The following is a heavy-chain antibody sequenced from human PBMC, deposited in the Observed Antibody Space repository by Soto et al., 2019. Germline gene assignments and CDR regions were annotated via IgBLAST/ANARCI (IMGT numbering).Heavy chain of an antibody. Sequence: ASVKVSCKASGYTFTNHGFSWVRQAPGQGLEWMGWISGYNGNTKYAEKFQNRVTMTTDTSTNTAHMELRSLRSDDTAVYYCAREGQAPYYYYGMDVWGQGTAVTVSS. J-gene: IGHJ6*02. V-gene: IGHV1-18*01. CDR1: GYTFTNHG. CDR2: ISGYNGNT. CDR3: AREGQAPYYYYGMDV.